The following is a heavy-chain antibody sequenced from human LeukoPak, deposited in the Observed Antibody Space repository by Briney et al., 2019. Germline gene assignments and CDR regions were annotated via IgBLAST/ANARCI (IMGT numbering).Heavy chain of an antibody. D-gene: IGHD1-1*01. V-gene: IGHV4-34*01. Sequence: SETLSLTCAVYGGSFSGYYWSWIRQPPGKGLEWIGEINHSGSTNYNPSLKSRVTISVDTSKNQFSLKLSSVTAADTAVYYCASVQARSNYWGQGTLVTVSS. CDR1: GGSFSGYY. J-gene: IGHJ4*02. CDR3: ASVQARSNY. CDR2: INHSGST.